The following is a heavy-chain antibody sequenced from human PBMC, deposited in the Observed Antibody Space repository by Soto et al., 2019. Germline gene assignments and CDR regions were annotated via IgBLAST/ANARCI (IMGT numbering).Heavy chain of an antibody. CDR2: INADNGNT. CDR1: GYTFTSYA. J-gene: IGHJ3*02. V-gene: IGHV1-3*01. Sequence: QVQLVQSGAEVKKPGASVKVSCKASGYTFTSYAMHWVRQAPGQRLEWMGWINADNGNTKYSQKFQGRVTITRDTSASTAYMELSSLRSEDTAVYYCARTLGGWYLGAFDIWGQGTMVTVSS. D-gene: IGHD6-19*01. CDR3: ARTLGGWYLGAFDI.